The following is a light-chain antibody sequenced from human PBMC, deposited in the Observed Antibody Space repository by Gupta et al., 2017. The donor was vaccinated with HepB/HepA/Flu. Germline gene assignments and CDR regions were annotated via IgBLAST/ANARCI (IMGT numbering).Light chain of an antibody. CDR3: QSADSSGTYPV. CDR2: KDS. V-gene: IGLV3-25*03. J-gene: IGLJ3*02. Sequence: SYELTQPPSVSVSPARTARITCSGDALPKQYAYWYQQKPGQAPVLVIYKDSERPSGIPERFSGSSSGTTVTLTISGVQAEDEADYYCQSADSSGTYPVFGGGTKLTVL. CDR1: ALPKQY.